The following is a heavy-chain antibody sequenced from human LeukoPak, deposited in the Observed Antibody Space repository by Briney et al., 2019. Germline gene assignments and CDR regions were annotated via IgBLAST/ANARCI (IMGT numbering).Heavy chain of an antibody. J-gene: IGHJ4*02. CDR3: VKVRGRARVGYFDY. Sequence: GRSLRLSCAASGFTFSSYGMHWVRQAPGKGLEWVAVISYDGSKKYYADSVKGRFTISRDNSKNTLYLQMNSLRVEDTAIYYCVKVRGRARVGYFDYWGQGTLVTVSS. V-gene: IGHV3-30*18. D-gene: IGHD1-26*01. CDR1: GFTFSSYG. CDR2: ISYDGSKK.